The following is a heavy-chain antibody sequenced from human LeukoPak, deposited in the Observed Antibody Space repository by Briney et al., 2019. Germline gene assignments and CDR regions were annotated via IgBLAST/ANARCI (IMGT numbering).Heavy chain of an antibody. V-gene: IGHV1-69*05. CDR2: IIPIFGTA. CDR3: ARGRRDVVVPAAIWEAFDI. J-gene: IGHJ3*02. D-gene: IGHD2-2*01. CDR1: GGTFSSYA. Sequence: ASVKVSCKASGGTFSSYAISWVRQAPGQGLEWMGGIIPIFGTANYAQKFQGRVTITTDEPTSTAYMELSSLRSEDTAVYYCARGRRDVVVPAAIWEAFDIWGQGTMVTVSS.